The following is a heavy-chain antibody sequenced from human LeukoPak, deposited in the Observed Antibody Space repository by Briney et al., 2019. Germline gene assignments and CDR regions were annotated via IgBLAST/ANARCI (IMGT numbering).Heavy chain of an antibody. D-gene: IGHD2-2*01. CDR2: IYHSGST. J-gene: IGHJ4*02. CDR3: ARAPHYAVYFDY. V-gene: IGHV4-30-2*01. Sequence: SQTLSLNCAVSGGSISSGGYSWSWIRQPPGKGLEWIGYIYHSGSTYYNPSLKSRVTISVDRSKNQFSLKLSSVTAADTAVYYCARAPHYAVYFDYWGQGTLVTVSS. CDR1: GGSISSGGYS.